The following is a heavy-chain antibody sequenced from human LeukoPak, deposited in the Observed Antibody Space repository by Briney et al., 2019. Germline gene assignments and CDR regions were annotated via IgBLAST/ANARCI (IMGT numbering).Heavy chain of an antibody. CDR2: INYNGAIT. J-gene: IGHJ4*02. V-gene: IGHV3-20*04. CDR1: GFTFVDYG. CDR3: ARDRLGPSFSVSHFDL. D-gene: IGHD3-3*02. Sequence: GGSLRLSCATSGFTFVDYGLSWVRRAPGKGLEWLCAINYNGAITDYADSVKGRFTISGDNAKNSLYLRMDSLRAEDTALYYCARDRLGPSFSVSHFDLWGQGTLVTVSS.